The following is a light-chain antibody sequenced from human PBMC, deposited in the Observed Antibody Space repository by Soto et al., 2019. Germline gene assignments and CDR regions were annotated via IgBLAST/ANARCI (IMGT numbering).Light chain of an antibody. CDR1: NSNIGNNA. Sequence: QLVLTQPPSASGTPGQRVTISCSGSNSNIGNNAVAWYQQLPGAAPKLLIYRDNQRPSGVPDRFSGSKSDTSATLAISGLQSDDEADYFCAAWDDSLTGVIFGGGTKVTVL. CDR2: RDN. J-gene: IGLJ2*01. V-gene: IGLV1-44*01. CDR3: AAWDDSLTGVI.